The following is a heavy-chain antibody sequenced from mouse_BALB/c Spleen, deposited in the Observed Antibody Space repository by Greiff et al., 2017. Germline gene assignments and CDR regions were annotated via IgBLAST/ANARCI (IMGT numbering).Heavy chain of an antibody. CDR1: GFTFSSYT. Sequence: EVKVVESGGGLVQPGGSLKLSCAASGFTFSSYTMSWVRQTPEKRLEWVAYISNGGGSTYYPDTVKGRFTISRDNAKNTLYLQMSSLKSEDTAMYYCARQGVCYGNYSWFAYWGQGTLVTVSA. CDR3: ARQGVCYGNYSWFAY. J-gene: IGHJ3*01. D-gene: IGHD2-1*01. V-gene: IGHV5-12-2*01. CDR2: ISNGGGST.